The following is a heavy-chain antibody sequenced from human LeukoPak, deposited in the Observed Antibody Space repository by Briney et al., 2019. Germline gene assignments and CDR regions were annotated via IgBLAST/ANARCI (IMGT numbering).Heavy chain of an antibody. V-gene: IGHV3-23*01. CDR2: TSSSDAGT. CDR3: AELGITMIGGV. J-gene: IGHJ6*04. Sequence: GGSLRLSCAASGFTSSSYIMNWVRQAPGEGLEWVSATSSSDAGTYYADSVRGRFTISRDNTKNTLYLQINSLRAEDTAVYYCAELGITMIGGVWGKGTTVTISS. CDR1: GFTSSSYI. D-gene: IGHD3-10*02.